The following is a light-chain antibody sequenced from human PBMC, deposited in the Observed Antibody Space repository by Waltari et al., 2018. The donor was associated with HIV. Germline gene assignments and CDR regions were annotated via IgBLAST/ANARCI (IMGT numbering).Light chain of an antibody. CDR2: RNN. CDR1: TPTIGRPF. V-gene: IGLV1-47*01. Sequence: SVLTQPPSTSGTPGQKLTISRSGRTPTIGRPFVHLYQQCPGTAPKLLIYRNNERPAGVPDRFSGSKSGISASLAITGLRSEDEADYYCAAWDVSLSGWVFGGGTKLTVL. CDR3: AAWDVSLSGWV. J-gene: IGLJ3*02.